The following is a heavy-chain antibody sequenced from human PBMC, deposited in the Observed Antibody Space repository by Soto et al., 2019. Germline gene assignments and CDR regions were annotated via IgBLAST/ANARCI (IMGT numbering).Heavy chain of an antibody. Sequence: QVQLVESGGGVVQPGRSLRLSCAASGFTFSSYAMHWVRQAPGKGLEWVAVISYDGSNKYYADSVKGRFTISRDNSKNTLYLQMNSLRAEDTAVYYCARRTQGYSSGWYIDYWGQGTLVTVSS. CDR3: ARRTQGYSSGWYIDY. V-gene: IGHV3-30-3*01. CDR1: GFTFSSYA. CDR2: ISYDGSNK. J-gene: IGHJ4*02. D-gene: IGHD6-19*01.